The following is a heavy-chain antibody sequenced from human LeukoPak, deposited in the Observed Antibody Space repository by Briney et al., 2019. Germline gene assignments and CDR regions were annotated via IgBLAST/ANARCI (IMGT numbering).Heavy chain of an antibody. CDR1: GYSISSSNW. D-gene: IGHD3-22*01. J-gene: IGHJ1*01. CDR2: IHYSGSA. V-gene: IGHV4-28*01. CDR3: ARQYYYDGSGPFQH. Sequence: SDTLSLTCGVSGYSISSSNWWGWIRQPPGKGLEWIGYIHYSGSAYYNPSLKSRVTMSVDTSKNQFSLKLSSVTAADTAVYYCARQYYYDGSGPFQHWGQGTLVTVSS.